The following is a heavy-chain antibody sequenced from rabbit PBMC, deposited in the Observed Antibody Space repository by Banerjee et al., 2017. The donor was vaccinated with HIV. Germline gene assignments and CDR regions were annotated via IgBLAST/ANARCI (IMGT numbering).Heavy chain of an antibody. CDR2: IWISSGTT. CDR3: AREGSGWGAPYYFDL. D-gene: IGHD4-1*01. V-gene: IGHV1S43*01. CDR1: GFSFIGNYY. J-gene: IGHJ4*01. Sequence: QEQLEESGGDLVKPEGSLTLTCTASGFSFIGNYYMCWVRQAPGKGLELIACIWISSGTTWYASWVTGRFTISRSTSLNTVDLKMTSLTAADTATYFCAREGSGWGAPYYFDLWGPGTLVTVS.